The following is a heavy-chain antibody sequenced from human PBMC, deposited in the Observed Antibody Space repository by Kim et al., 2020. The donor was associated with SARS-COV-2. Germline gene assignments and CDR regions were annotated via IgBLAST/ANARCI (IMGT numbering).Heavy chain of an antibody. CDR2: IYYRGNT. CDR1: GGSISGYY. J-gene: IGHJ6*03. Sequence: SETLSLTCSVSGGSISGYYWSWIRQSPGKGLEWIGYIYYRGNTNYNPSLESRVTMSLDTSNNQFSLKLTSVTAADTAVYYCARGSWSPGFFYYHYMDAWGGGTPVTVSS. D-gene: IGHD1-1*01. V-gene: IGHV4-59*01. CDR3: ARGSWSPGFFYYHYMDA.